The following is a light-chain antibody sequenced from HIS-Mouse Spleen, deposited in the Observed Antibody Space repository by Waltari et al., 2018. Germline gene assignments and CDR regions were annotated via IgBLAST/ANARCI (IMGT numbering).Light chain of an antibody. J-gene: IGKJ5*01. CDR2: DAS. Sequence: EIVLTQSPATLSLSPGERATLTCRASQRVSSYLAWYQQKPGQAPRLLIYDASNMATGIPARFSGSGSGTDFTLTISSLEPEDFAVYYCQQRSNWPPLFGQGTRLEIK. CDR3: QQRSNWPPL. V-gene: IGKV3-11*01. CDR1: QRVSSY.